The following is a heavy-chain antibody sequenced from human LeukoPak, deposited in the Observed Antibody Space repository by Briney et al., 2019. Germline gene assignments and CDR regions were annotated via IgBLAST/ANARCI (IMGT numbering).Heavy chain of an antibody. Sequence: ASVKVSCKASGYTFTSYGISWVRQAPGQELEWMGWISAYNGNTNYAQKLQGRVTMTTDTSTSTAYMELRSLRSDDTAVYYCARDRSVVTPKSAFDIWGQGTMVTVSS. CDR2: ISAYNGNT. CDR3: ARDRSVVTPKSAFDI. D-gene: IGHD4-23*01. CDR1: GYTFTSYG. J-gene: IGHJ3*02. V-gene: IGHV1-18*01.